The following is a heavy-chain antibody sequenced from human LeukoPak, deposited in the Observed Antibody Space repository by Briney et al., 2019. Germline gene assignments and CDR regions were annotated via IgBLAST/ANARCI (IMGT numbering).Heavy chain of an antibody. Sequence: ASVKVSCKASGGTFSSYAISWVRQAPGQGLEWMGGIIPIFGTANYAQKFQGRVTITADESTSTAYMELSSLRSEDTAVYYCARDGGGSGWYEGNWFDPWGQGTLVTVSS. J-gene: IGHJ5*02. CDR3: ARDGGGSGWYEGNWFDP. D-gene: IGHD6-19*01. CDR2: IIPIFGTA. V-gene: IGHV1-69*13. CDR1: GGTFSSYA.